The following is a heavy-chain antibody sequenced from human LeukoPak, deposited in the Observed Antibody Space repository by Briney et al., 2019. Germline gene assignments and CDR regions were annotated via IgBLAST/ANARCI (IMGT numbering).Heavy chain of an antibody. D-gene: IGHD1-7*01. CDR2: IYYSGST. Sequence: PSETLSLTCAVYGGSFSGYYWGWIRQPPGKGLEWIGRIYYSGSTYYNPSLKSRVTISVDTSKNQFSLKLSPVTAADTAVYYCARLPQGNWNYVGYYYYMDVWGKGTTVTVSS. CDR1: GGSFSGYY. CDR3: ARLPQGNWNYVGYYYYMDV. J-gene: IGHJ6*03. V-gene: IGHV4-34*01.